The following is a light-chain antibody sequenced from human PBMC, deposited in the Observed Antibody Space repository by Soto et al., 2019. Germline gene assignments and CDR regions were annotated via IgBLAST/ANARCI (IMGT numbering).Light chain of an antibody. Sequence: QAVVTQPASVSGSPGQSITMSCTGTSSDVGGYNHVSWYQQHPGKAPKLMIYEVSNRPSGVSDRFSGSKFGNTASLTISGLQAEDEADYYCSSKRSSSTLVFGTGTKVTVL. CDR2: EVS. CDR1: SSDVGGYNH. J-gene: IGLJ1*01. V-gene: IGLV2-14*01. CDR3: SSKRSSSTLV.